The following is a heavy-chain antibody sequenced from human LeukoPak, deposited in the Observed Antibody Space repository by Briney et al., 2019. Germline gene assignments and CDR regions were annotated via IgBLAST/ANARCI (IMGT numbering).Heavy chain of an antibody. D-gene: IGHD2/OR15-2a*01. CDR2: IYSSGRT. V-gene: IGHV4-4*09. CDR1: GGSISSYY. Sequence: SETLSLTCTVSGGSISSYYWTWIRQPPGKGLEWIGYIYSSGRTNYNPSLKSQVTMSEDTSKNQFSLKVISVTAADTAVYYCARLSAGFNSSYWFDPWGQGTLVTVSS. J-gene: IGHJ5*02. CDR3: ARLSAGFNSSYWFDP.